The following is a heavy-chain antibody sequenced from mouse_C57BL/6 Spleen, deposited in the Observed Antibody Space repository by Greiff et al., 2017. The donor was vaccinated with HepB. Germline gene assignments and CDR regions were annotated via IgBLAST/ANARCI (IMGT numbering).Heavy chain of an antibody. CDR1: GFTFSDYY. V-gene: IGHV5-16*01. Sequence: VQLQESEGGLVQPGRSMKLSCTASGFTFSDYYMAWVRQVPEKGLEWVANINYDGSSTYYLDSLKSRFIISRDNAKNILYLQMSSLKSEDTATYYCAREASYYGSSYRYFDVWGTGTTVTVSS. CDR2: INYDGSST. J-gene: IGHJ1*03. CDR3: AREASYYGSSYRYFDV. D-gene: IGHD1-1*01.